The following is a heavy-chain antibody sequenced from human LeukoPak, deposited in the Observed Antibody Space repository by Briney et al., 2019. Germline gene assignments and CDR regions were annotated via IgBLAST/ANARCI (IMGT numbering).Heavy chain of an antibody. D-gene: IGHD3-3*01. CDR1: GGTFSSYT. Sequence: VASVKVSCKASGGTFSSYTISWVRQAPGQGLEWMGGIIPIFGTANYAQKFQGRVTITADESTSTAYMELSSLRSEDTAVYYCARDHSDFWSGNSKRRLDYWGQGTLVTVSS. V-gene: IGHV1-69*13. J-gene: IGHJ4*02. CDR2: IIPIFGTA. CDR3: ARDHSDFWSGNSKRRLDY.